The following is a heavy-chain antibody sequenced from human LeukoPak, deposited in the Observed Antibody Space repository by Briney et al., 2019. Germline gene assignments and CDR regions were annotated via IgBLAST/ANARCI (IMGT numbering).Heavy chain of an antibody. V-gene: IGHV4-38-2*01. J-gene: IGHJ6*04. CDR3: ASYYASGVSAYNYYGMDV. CDR1: GHSISTGHY. CDR2: MSHNRGT. D-gene: IGHD3-10*01. Sequence: SETLSLTCAVSGHSISTGHYWGWIRQPQGKELEWIGSMSHNRGTYYNPSLKSRVTISMDTSKNQISLRLTSVTAADTAVYYCASYYASGVSAYNYYGMDVWGKGTTVTVSS.